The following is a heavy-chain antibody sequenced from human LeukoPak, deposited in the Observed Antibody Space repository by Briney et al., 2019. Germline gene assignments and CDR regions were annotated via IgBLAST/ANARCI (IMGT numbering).Heavy chain of an antibody. D-gene: IGHD3-22*01. Sequence: PSETLSLTCAVYGGSFSSYYWSWIRQPPGKGLEWIGYIYYSGSTNYNPSLKSRVTISVDTSKNQFSLKLSSVTAADTAVYYCAREESDSSGYYSYNWFDPWGQGTLVTVSS. V-gene: IGHV4-59*01. CDR3: AREESDSSGYYSYNWFDP. CDR2: IYYSGST. J-gene: IGHJ5*02. CDR1: GGSFSSYY.